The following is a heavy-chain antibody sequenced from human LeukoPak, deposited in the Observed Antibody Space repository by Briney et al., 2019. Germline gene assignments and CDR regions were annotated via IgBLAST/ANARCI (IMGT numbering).Heavy chain of an antibody. D-gene: IGHD3-22*01. V-gene: IGHV1-46*01. Sequence: GASVKVSCKASGYTFTSYYLHWVRQAPGQGLEWMGIINPNGGSTTYAQNFQGRITMTRDTSTNTAYMELSSLRSEDTAVYYCARDRDYYESSGYQTLAYWGQGTLVTVSS. CDR2: INPNGGST. CDR1: GYTFTSYY. CDR3: ARDRDYYESSGYQTLAY. J-gene: IGHJ4*02.